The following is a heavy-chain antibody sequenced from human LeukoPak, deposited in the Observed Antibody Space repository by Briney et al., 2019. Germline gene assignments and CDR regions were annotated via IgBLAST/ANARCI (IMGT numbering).Heavy chain of an antibody. J-gene: IGHJ4*02. CDR1: GYTFTSYG. CDR2: ISAYNGNT. CDR3: ARDYEGGNYFDY. V-gene: IGHV1-18*01. Sequence: ASVKVSRKASGYTFTSYGISWVRQAPGQGLEWMGWISAYNGNTNYAQKLQGRVTMTTDTSTSTAYMELRSLRSDDTAVYYCARDYEGGNYFDYWGQGTLVTVSS. D-gene: IGHD1-26*01.